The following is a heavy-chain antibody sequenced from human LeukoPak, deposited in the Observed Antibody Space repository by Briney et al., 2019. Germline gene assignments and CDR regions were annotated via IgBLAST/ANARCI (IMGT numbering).Heavy chain of an antibody. V-gene: IGHV3-48*04. J-gene: IGHJ4*02. Sequence: GGSLRLSCAASAFTFRRSSIQWLRQARGKGLDLFSYFGLSSGNTKHADAVEGRFASSGDNANISLYLQMNSRRVEDTSVYYCARDHNYAFDNWAQGTRVPVSS. CDR3: ARDHNYAFDN. CDR1: AFTFRRSS. D-gene: IGHD1-1*01. CDR2: FGLSSGNT.